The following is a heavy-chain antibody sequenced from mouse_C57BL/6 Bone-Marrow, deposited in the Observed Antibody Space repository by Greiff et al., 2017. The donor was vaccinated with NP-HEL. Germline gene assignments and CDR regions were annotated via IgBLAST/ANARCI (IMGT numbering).Heavy chain of an antibody. CDR1: GYTFTSYW. V-gene: IGHV1-72*01. CDR3: ARQGLSHYYGSSYWYFDV. D-gene: IGHD1-1*01. CDR2: IDPNSGGT. J-gene: IGHJ1*03. Sequence: QVQLKQPGAELVKPGASVKLSCKASGYTFTSYWMHWVKQRPGRGLEWIGRIDPNSGGTKYNEKFKSKATLTVDKPSSTAYMQLSSLTSEDSAVYYCARQGLSHYYGSSYWYFDVWGTGTTVTVSS.